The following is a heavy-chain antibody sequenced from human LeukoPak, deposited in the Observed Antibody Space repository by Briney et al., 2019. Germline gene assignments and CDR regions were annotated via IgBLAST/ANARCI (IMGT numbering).Heavy chain of an antibody. J-gene: IGHJ4*02. CDR1: GFTFSSYA. CDR2: ISSNGGST. D-gene: IGHD6-19*01. Sequence: PGGSLRLSCAASGFTFSSYAMHWVRQAPGKGLEYVSAISSNGGSTYYANSVKGRFTISRDISKNTLYLQINSLRAEDTALYYCARGGWGTYDPGNLDFWGQGTLVTVSS. CDR3: ARGGWGTYDPGNLDF. V-gene: IGHV3-64*01.